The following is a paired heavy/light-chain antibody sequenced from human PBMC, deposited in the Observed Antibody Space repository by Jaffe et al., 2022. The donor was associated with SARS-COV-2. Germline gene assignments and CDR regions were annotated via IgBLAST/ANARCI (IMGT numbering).Light chain of an antibody. CDR2: DAS. V-gene: IGKV3-11*01. CDR3: QQRNNWPLT. Sequence: EIVLTQSPATLSLSPGERATLSCRASQSVSSYLAWYQQKPGQAPRLLIYDASNRATGIPARFSGSGSGTDFTLSISSLEPDDFALYYCQQRNNWPLTFGGGTTVEIK. J-gene: IGKJ4*01. CDR1: QSVSSY.
Heavy chain of an antibody. Sequence: EVRLVESGGGLVQPEMSLRLSCAASGFTFSNYWMSWVRQAPGKGLEWVTQIKEDGSEKFYLDSVKGRFTISRDNHKNSLYLQMNSLRAEDTALYYCARDRWVCRGLACHSGGFDHWGLGILVTVSS. CDR1: GFTFSNYW. CDR2: IKEDGSEK. D-gene: IGHD2-15*01. CDR3: ARDRWVCRGLACHSGGFDH. J-gene: IGHJ4*02. V-gene: IGHV3-7*01.